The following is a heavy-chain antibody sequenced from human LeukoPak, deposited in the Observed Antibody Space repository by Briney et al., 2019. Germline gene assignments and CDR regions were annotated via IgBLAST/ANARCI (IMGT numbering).Heavy chain of an antibody. Sequence: GGSLRLSCAASGFTFSSYSMNWVRQAPGKGLEWVSYISSSSSTIYYADSVKGRFTISRDNSKNTLYLQMNSLRAEDTAVYYRARVLSSGWLFDYWGQGTLVTVSS. CDR2: ISSSSSTI. CDR3: ARVLSSGWLFDY. V-gene: IGHV3-48*01. J-gene: IGHJ4*02. D-gene: IGHD6-19*01. CDR1: GFTFSSYS.